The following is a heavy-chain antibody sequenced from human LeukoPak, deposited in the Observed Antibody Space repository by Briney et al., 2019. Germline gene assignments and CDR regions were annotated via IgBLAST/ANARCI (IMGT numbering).Heavy chain of an antibody. CDR3: AREFGGFGELTTYYMDV. Sequence: ASVKVSCKASGYTFTGYYMHWVRQAPGQGLEWMGWINPNSGGTNYAQKFQGRVTMTRDTSISTAYMELSRLRSDDTAVYYCAREFGGFGELTTYYMDVWGKGTTVTVSS. J-gene: IGHJ6*03. V-gene: IGHV1-2*02. CDR2: INPNSGGT. CDR1: GYTFTGYY. D-gene: IGHD3-10*01.